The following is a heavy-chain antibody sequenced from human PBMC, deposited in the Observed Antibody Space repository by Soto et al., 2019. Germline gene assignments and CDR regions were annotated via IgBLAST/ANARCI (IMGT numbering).Heavy chain of an antibody. CDR2: FYPGASST. CDR1: GYXFPTYW. J-gene: IGHJ6*02. D-gene: IGHD2-15*01. Sequence: EXLKISCKTSGYXFPTYWLVWVRHMPGKGLECMGIFYPGASSTRYSPSFQGHVTISVEKSISTAYLQWSSLKASDTAIYYCARGNPDWWDYKYGMDVWGQGTTVTVS. CDR3: ARGNPDWWDYKYGMDV. V-gene: IGHV5-51*01.